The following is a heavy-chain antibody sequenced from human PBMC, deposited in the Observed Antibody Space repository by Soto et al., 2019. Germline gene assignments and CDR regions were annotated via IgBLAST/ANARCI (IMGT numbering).Heavy chain of an antibody. J-gene: IGHJ6*02. CDR3: ARDRAKWKDYYYYGMDV. CDR1: GGSISRGDDF. V-gene: IGHV4-30-4*01. CDR2: IYYSGST. Sequence: QVQLQESGPGLVKPSQTLSLTCPVSGGSISRGDDFWTWIRQPPGKGLEWIGYIYYSGSTYYNPSLKSRLTMSVDTSKNQFSLKLSSVTAADTAVYYCARDRAKWKDYYYYGMDVWGQGTTVTVSS. D-gene: IGHD1-20*01.